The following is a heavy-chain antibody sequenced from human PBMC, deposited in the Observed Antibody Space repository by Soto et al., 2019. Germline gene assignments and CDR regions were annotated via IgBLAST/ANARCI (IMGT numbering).Heavy chain of an antibody. CDR1: GGSFSAYY. CDR2: INHSGGS. J-gene: IGHJ6*02. CDR3: ARDNYYYGRDV. Sequence: SETLSLTCAVSGGSFSAYYWSWIRQPPGKGLEWLGEINHSGGSSYNPSLKSRVTISVDTSKSQFSLKLSAVTAADTAVYYCARDNYYYGRDVWGQGTTVT. V-gene: IGHV4-34*01.